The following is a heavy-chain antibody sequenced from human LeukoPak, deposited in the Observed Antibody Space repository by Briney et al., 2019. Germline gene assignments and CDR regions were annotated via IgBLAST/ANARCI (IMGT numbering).Heavy chain of an antibody. J-gene: IGHJ4*02. CDR2: IKQDGSEK. D-gene: IGHD3-10*01. V-gene: IGHV3-7*01. CDR3: ARDAAANYYGSGSYYNGFDY. CDR1: GGSISSSSYY. Sequence: ETLSLTCTVSGGSISSSSYYWGWIRQPPGKGLEWVANIKQDGSEKYYVDSVKGRFTISRDNAKNSLYLQMNSLRAEDTAVYYCARDAAANYYGSGSYYNGFDYWGQGTLVTVSS.